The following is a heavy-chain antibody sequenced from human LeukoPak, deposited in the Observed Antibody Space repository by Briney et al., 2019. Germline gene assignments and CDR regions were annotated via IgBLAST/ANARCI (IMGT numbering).Heavy chain of an antibody. CDR2: INPNSGGT. D-gene: IGHD4-17*01. Sequence: ASVKVSCKASGYTFISYSMNWVRQAPGQGLEWMGWINPNSGGTNYAQKFQGRVTMTGDTSISTAYMELSRLRSDDTAVYYCARGGGPYGDYYWYFDIWGRGTLVTVSS. V-gene: IGHV1-2*02. J-gene: IGHJ2*01. CDR3: ARGGGPYGDYYWYFDI. CDR1: GYTFISYS.